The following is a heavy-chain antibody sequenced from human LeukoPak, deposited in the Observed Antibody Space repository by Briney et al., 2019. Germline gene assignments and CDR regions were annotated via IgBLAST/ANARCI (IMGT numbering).Heavy chain of an antibody. Sequence: GGSLRLSCAASGFTFSRYWMSWVRQAPGKGLECVANIKEDGGEKYYVDSVKGRFTISRDNAKNSLYLQMNSLRAEDTAVYYCARYSSGWYDRGFDPWGQGTLVTVSS. CDR3: ARYSSGWYDRGFDP. CDR1: GFTFSRYW. D-gene: IGHD6-19*01. J-gene: IGHJ5*02. CDR2: IKEDGGEK. V-gene: IGHV3-7*01.